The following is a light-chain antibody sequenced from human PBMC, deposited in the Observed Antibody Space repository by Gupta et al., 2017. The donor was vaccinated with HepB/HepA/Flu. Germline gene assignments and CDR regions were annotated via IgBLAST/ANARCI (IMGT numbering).Light chain of an antibody. Sequence: DIQMTQSPSTLSASVGDRVTITCRASQSVSKWVAWYQQKPGTVPNLLIYKASSVQNGVPSRFSGSGSGTEFTLTISGLQPDDFANYYCQQDNTYWSFGQGTKVEIK. V-gene: IGKV1-5*03. CDR1: QSVSKW. CDR2: KAS. CDR3: QQDNTYWS. J-gene: IGKJ1*01.